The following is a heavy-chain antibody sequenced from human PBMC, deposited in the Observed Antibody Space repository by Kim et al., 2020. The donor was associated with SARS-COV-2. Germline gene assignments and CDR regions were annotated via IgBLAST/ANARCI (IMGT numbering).Heavy chain of an antibody. CDR3: ARGPNYGEFADFFDY. CDR1: GFTLTDHW. Sequence: GGSLRLSCAASGFTLTDHWMSWIRQAPGKGLEWVANIKEHGRETYYADSVKGRFTISRDPAKDPLYLQMDSLRAEDTALYYCARGPNYGEFADFFDYLGQGTHVTVSS. CDR2: IKEHGRET. V-gene: IGHV3-7*01. J-gene: IGHJ4*02. D-gene: IGHD4-17*01.